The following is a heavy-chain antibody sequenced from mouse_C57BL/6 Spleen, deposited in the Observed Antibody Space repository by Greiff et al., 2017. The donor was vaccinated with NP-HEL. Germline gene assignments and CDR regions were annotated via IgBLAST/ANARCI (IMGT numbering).Heavy chain of an antibody. CDR2: IDPSDSYT. CDR1: GYTFTSYW. Sequence: QVQLQQPGAELVRPGTSVKLSCKASGYTFTSYWMHWVKQRPGQGLEWIGVIDPSDSYTNYNQKFKGKATLTVDTSSSTAYMQLSSLTSEDSAVYYCLIYYYGSSYAMDYWGQGTSVTVSS. CDR3: LIYYYGSSYAMDY. D-gene: IGHD1-1*01. V-gene: IGHV1-59*01. J-gene: IGHJ4*01.